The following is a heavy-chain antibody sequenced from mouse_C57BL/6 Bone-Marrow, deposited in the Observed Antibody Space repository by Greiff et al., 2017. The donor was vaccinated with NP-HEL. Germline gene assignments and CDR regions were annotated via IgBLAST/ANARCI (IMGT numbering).Heavy chain of an antibody. CDR3: ARECGNYVFAY. J-gene: IGHJ3*01. V-gene: IGHV1-26*01. Sequence: VQLQQSGPELVKPGASVKISCKASGYTFTDYYMNWVKQSHGKSLEWIGDINPNNGGTSYNQKFKGKATLTVDKSSSTAYMELRSLTSEDSAVYYCARECGNYVFAYWGQGTLVTVSA. CDR1: GYTFTDYY. CDR2: INPNNGGT. D-gene: IGHD2-10*02.